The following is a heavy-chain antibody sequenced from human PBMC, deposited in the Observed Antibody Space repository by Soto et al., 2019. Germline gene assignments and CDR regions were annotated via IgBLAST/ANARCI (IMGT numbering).Heavy chain of an antibody. D-gene: IGHD3-16*01. J-gene: IGHJ6*02. CDR2: IDGYNGNT. CDR1: GYTFTSYG. CDR3: ARMGDVPYYYYGMDV. V-gene: IGHV1-18*01. Sequence: QVQLVQSGAEVKKPGGSVNVSSKASGYTFTSYGITWVRQAPGQGLEWLGWIDGYNGNTNYAQKLQGRVTMTTDTSTSTAYMELRSLRSDDTAVYYCARMGDVPYYYYGMDVWGQGTTVTVSS.